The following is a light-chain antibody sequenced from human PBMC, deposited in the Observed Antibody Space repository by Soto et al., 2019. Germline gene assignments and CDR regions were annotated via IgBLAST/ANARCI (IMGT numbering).Light chain of an antibody. CDR1: QSVSSN. V-gene: IGKV3-15*01. CDR2: GAS. Sequence: EIVMTQSPATLSVSPVERATLSCRASQSVSSNLAWYQQKPGQAPRLLIYGASTRATGIPARFSGSGSGTEFTLTISSLQSEDFAVYYCQQYNNWLYTFGQGTKLEIK. CDR3: QQYNNWLYT. J-gene: IGKJ2*01.